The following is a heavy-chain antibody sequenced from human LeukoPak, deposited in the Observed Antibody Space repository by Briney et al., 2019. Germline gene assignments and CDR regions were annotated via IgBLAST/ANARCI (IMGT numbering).Heavy chain of an antibody. CDR2: TSSSSSYI. V-gene: IGHV3-21*01. Sequence: GGSLRLTCAASGFTFSSYSMNWVRQAPGKGLEWISPTSSSSSYIYYADSVKGRFTISRDNAKNSLYLQMNSLRAEDTAVYYCARDTYYDILTGPSRLDVWGKGTTVTVSS. CDR3: ARDTYYDILTGPSRLDV. D-gene: IGHD3-9*01. J-gene: IGHJ6*04. CDR1: GFTFSSYS.